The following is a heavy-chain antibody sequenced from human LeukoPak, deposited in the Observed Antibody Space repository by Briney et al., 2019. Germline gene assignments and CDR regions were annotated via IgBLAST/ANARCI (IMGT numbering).Heavy chain of an antibody. Sequence: ASVKVSCKASGYTFTTHGISWVRQAPGQGLEWMGWISAYNGNTNYAQKLQGRVTMTEDTSTDTAYMELSSLRSEDTAVYYCATVVGKVGATSFDYWGRGTLVTVSS. V-gene: IGHV1-18*04. D-gene: IGHD1-26*01. CDR3: ATVVGKVGATSFDY. J-gene: IGHJ4*02. CDR1: GYTFTTHG. CDR2: ISAYNGNT.